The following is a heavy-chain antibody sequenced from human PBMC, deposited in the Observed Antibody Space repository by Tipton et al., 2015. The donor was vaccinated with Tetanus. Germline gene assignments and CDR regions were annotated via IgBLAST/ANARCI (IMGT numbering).Heavy chain of an antibody. CDR3: AKGDPGNFDS. D-gene: IGHD3-9*01. Sequence: QLVQSGAEVRKPGESLKISCQGSGYNFSYYSIGWVRHMPGKGLEWMGIVDPRDSGATYGPSFQGQVTISTDKSISTAYVQWTSLQASDTAIYYCAKGDPGNFDSWGQGTQVIVSS. J-gene: IGHJ4*02. CDR1: GYNFSYYS. CDR2: VDPRDSGA. V-gene: IGHV5-51*01.